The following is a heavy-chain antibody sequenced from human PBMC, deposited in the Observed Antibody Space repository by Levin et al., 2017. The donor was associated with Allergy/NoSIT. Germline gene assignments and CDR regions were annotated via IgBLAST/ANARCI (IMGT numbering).Heavy chain of an antibody. CDR1: GGSISSSSYY. V-gene: IGHV4-39*07. CDR3: ARGRGGYNYYYYGMDV. Sequence: PSETLSLTCTVSGGSISSSSYYWGWIRQPPGKGLEWIGSIYYSGSTYYNPSLKSRVTISVDTSKNQFSLKLSSVTAADTAVYYCARGRGGYNYYYYGMDVWGQGTTVTVSS. D-gene: IGHD5-12*01. J-gene: IGHJ6*02. CDR2: IYYSGST.